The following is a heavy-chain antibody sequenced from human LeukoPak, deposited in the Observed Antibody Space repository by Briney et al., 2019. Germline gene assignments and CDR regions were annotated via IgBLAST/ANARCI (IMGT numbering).Heavy chain of an antibody. D-gene: IGHD3-10*01. Sequence: GASVKVSCKVSGYTLTELSMHWVRQAPGKGLEWMGTFDPEDGETIYAQKFQGRVTMTEDTSTDTAYMELSSLRSEDTAVYYCATASLMVRGVIMFFDYWGQGTLVTVSS. V-gene: IGHV1-24*01. CDR1: GYTLTELS. CDR3: ATASLMVRGVIMFFDY. CDR2: FDPEDGET. J-gene: IGHJ4*02.